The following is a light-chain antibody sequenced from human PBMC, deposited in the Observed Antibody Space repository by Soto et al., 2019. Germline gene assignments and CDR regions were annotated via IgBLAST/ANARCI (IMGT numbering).Light chain of an antibody. Sequence: DIQMTQSPSSLSASVGDRVIITCRASQGIDNYLAWYQQRPGKVPKLLIYAASTLQSGVPSRFSGSGSGTEFTLTISRLQPEDVASYYCQKDEGVPRIFGGGTRVEI. CDR2: AAS. CDR1: QGIDNY. CDR3: QKDEGVPRI. J-gene: IGKJ4*01. V-gene: IGKV1-27*01.